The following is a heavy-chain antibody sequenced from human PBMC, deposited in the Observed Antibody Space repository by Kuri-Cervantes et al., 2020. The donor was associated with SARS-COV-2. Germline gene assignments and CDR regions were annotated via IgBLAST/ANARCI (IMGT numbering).Heavy chain of an antibody. D-gene: IGHD6-13*01. Sequence: GGSLRLSCAASGFTFSSYWMSWVRQAPGKGLEWVSAISGSGGSTYYADSVKGRFTISRDNSKNTLYLQMNSLRAEDTAVYYCAKDVTYSTSCYWGQGTLVTVSS. CDR1: GFTFSSYW. V-gene: IGHV3-23*01. CDR2: ISGSGGST. J-gene: IGHJ4*02. CDR3: AKDVTYSTSCY.